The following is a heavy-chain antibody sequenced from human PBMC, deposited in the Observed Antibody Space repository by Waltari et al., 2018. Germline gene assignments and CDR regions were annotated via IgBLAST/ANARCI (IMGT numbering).Heavy chain of an antibody. CDR3: SRDPYGD. CDR1: GLTFSAYW. V-gene: IGHV3-74*01. J-gene: IGHJ4*02. D-gene: IGHD3-16*01. CDR2: ISTEGSMT. Sequence: EGQLVESGGGFVQPGESLRLSWVDSGLTFSAYWMQWYRRGPGKGLEWVSRISTEGSMTAYANSVKGRFTISRDNGQKTVYLEMRSLRPEDTAIYYCSRDPYGDWGQGTLVTVSS.